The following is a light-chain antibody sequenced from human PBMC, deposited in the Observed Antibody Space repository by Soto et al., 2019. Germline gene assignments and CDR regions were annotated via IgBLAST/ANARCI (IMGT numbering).Light chain of an antibody. Sequence: QSVLTQPPSASGTPGQAVTISCSGSTSNIGGNYVYWYQQFPGTAPRLLIYRNDQRPPGVPDRFSASKSGTSASLAISGLRSGDEADYFCASWDDNLDGPGVFGGGTKLTVL. CDR3: ASWDDNLDGPGV. J-gene: IGLJ3*02. V-gene: IGLV1-47*01. CDR2: RND. CDR1: TSNIGGNY.